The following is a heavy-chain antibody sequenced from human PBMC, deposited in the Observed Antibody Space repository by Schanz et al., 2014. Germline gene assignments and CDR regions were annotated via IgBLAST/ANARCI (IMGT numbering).Heavy chain of an antibody. CDR3: VREGSTTPVAGLRSFDCLGRFDY. CDR1: GFSFSDHA. CDR2: VRKKEFSDDTE. D-gene: IGHD3-9*01. J-gene: IGHJ4*02. V-gene: IGHV3-72*01. Sequence: EVQLLESGGGLVQPGGSLRLSCAASGFSFSDHAMDWVRQAAGKGLEWVGRVRKKEFSDDTEEYAASVRGRFTISRDESKNVVNLQMNGLKTEDTAMYYCVREGSTTPVAGLRSFDCLGRFDYWGQGALVTGSS.